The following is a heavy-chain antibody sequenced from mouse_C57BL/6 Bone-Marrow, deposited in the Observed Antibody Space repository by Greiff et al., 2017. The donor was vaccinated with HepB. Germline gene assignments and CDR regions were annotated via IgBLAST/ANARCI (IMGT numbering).Heavy chain of an antibody. CDR2: IRSKSNNYAT. V-gene: IGHV10-1*01. J-gene: IGHJ1*03. CDR3: VRHAWSLWYFDV. CDR1: GFSFNTYA. Sequence: EVQLVESGGGLVQPKGSLKLSCAASGFSFNTYAMNWVRQAPGKGLEWVARIRSKSNNYATYYADSVKDRFTISRDDSESMLYLQMNNLKTEDTAMYYCVRHAWSLWYFDVWGTGTTVTVSS.